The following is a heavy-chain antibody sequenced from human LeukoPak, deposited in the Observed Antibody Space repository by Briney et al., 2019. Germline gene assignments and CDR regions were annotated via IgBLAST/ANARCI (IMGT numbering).Heavy chain of an antibody. V-gene: IGHV3-21*01. D-gene: IGHD3-16*01. Sequence: GGSLRLSCGASGFTFSSNSMNWVRQAPGKGPEWVSSISSTSSYMYYAESLKGRFTISRDNAKNSLYLQMNSLRAEDTAVYYCARAPLRGGYYYYYMDLWGKGTTVTVCS. J-gene: IGHJ6*03. CDR2: ISSTSSYM. CDR1: GFTFSSNS. CDR3: ARAPLRGGYYYYYMDL.